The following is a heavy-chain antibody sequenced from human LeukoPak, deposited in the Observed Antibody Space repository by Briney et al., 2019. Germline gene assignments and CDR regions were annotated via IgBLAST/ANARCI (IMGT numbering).Heavy chain of an antibody. CDR3: ARGGRYSGSYLASEIG. V-gene: IGHV1-18*01. Sequence: APVKVSCKASGYTFTSYIISWVRQAPGQGLEGMGWINAYNGNTDYAQRVQGRVTMTTDTSTSTAYMELRSLRSDDTAVYYCARGGRYSGSYLASEIGWGQGTMVTVSS. D-gene: IGHD1-26*01. J-gene: IGHJ3*01. CDR2: INAYNGNT. CDR1: GYTFTSYI.